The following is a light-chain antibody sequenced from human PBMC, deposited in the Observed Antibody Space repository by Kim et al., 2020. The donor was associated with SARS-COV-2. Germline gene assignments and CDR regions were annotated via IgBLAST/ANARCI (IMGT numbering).Light chain of an antibody. Sequence: KTVTLALPPIRCWHAKNYGQLEQAPPGRFPPSGIYEDNQRTPGVPDRFSGSIDSSSNSASLTISGLKTEDEADYYCQSYDSSNHWVFGGGTQLTVL. J-gene: IGLJ3*02. CDR3: QSYDSSNHWV. CDR2: EDN. V-gene: IGLV6-57*01. CDR1: RCWHAKNY.